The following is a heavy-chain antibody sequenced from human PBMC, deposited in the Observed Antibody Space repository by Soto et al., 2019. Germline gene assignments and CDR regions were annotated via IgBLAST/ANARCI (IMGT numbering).Heavy chain of an antibody. CDR2: IFSNDEK. Sequence: QVTLKESGPVLVKPTEALTLTCTVSGFSLSNARMGVSWISQPPGKALECLAHIFSNDEKSYSTSLKSSLTISKDPSKSQVGLTMTNMDPVDTATYYCAPIVRIQLWLPQFDYWGQGTLVTVS. V-gene: IGHV2-26*01. J-gene: IGHJ4*02. D-gene: IGHD5-18*01. CDR3: APIVRIQLWLPQFDY. CDR1: GFSLSNARMG.